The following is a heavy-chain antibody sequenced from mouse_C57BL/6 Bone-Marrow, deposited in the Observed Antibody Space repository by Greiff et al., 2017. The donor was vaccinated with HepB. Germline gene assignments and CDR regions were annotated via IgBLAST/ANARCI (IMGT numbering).Heavy chain of an antibody. J-gene: IGHJ3*01. CDR3: ARWDTAVPSPY. CDR1: GYTFTSYW. D-gene: IGHD4-1*01. V-gene: IGHV1-59*01. Sequence: QVQLQQSGAELVRPGTSVKLSCKASGYTFTSYWMHWVKQRPGQGLEWIGVIDPSDSYTNYNQKFKGKATLTVDTSSSTAYMQLSSLTSEDSAVYYCARWDTAVPSPYWGQGTLVTVSA. CDR2: IDPSDSYT.